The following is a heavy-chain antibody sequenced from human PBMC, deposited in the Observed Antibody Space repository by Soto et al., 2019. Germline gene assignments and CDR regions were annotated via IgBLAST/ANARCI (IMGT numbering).Heavy chain of an antibody. D-gene: IGHD6-19*01. J-gene: IGHJ4*02. CDR1: GYTFTSYA. CDR3: AKGSASTYYFDS. V-gene: IGHV1-3*01. CDR2: INAGNGNT. Sequence: ASVKVSCKASGYTFTSYAMHWVRQAPGQRLEWMGWINAGNGNTKYSQKFQGRVTITRDTSASTAYMELNSLRAEDTAVYFCAKGSASTYYFDSWGQGTLVTVSS.